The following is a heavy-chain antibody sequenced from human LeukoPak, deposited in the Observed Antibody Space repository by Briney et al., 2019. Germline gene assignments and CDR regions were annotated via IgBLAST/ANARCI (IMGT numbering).Heavy chain of an antibody. J-gene: IGHJ4*02. CDR2: ISYDGSNK. CDR3: ARDPDVMYSSGWLDY. D-gene: IGHD6-19*01. Sequence: GRSLRLSCAASGFTFSSYAMHWVRQAPGKGLEWVAVISYDGSNKYYADSVKGRFTISRDNSKNTLYLQMNSLSAEDTAVYYCARDPDVMYSSGWLDYWGQGTLVTVSS. CDR1: GFTFSSYA. V-gene: IGHV3-30*04.